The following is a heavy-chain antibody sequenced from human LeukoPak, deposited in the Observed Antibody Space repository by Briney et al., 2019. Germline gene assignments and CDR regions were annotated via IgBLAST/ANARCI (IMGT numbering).Heavy chain of an antibody. CDR1: GFTFSSYA. CDR3: ARSQCRYCSGGSCYTH. D-gene: IGHD2-15*01. CDR2: ISGSGGST. Sequence: GGSLRLSCAASGFTFSSYAMSWVRQAPGKGLEWVSAISGSGGSTYYADSVKGRFTISRDNSKNTLYLQMNSLRAEDTAVYYCARSQCRYCSGGSCYTHWGQGTLVTVSS. V-gene: IGHV3-23*01. J-gene: IGHJ4*02.